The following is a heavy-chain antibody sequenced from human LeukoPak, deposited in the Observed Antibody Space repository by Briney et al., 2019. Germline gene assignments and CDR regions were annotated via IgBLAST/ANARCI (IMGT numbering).Heavy chain of an antibody. CDR3: AKAPRPDYCSGGSCYSSWYFDL. V-gene: IGHV3-9*01. Sequence: GGSLRLSCAASGFTFSNYAMTWVRQAPGKGLEWVSGISWNSGSIGYADSVKGRFTISRDNAKNSLYLQMNSLRAEDTALYYCAKAPRPDYCSGGSCYSSWYFDLWGRGTLVTVSS. CDR1: GFTFSNYA. D-gene: IGHD2-15*01. CDR2: ISWNSGSI. J-gene: IGHJ2*01.